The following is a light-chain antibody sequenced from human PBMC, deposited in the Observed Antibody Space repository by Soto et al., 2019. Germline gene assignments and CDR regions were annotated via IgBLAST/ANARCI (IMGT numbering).Light chain of an antibody. J-gene: IGKJ1*01. Sequence: EIVMTQSPATLSVSPGERATLSCRASQSVSSNLAWYQQKPGQAPRLLIYGASTRATGIPARFSGSGSGTEFTLTISSLQSEDCAVYYCQQYTDWSLTFGQGTKVDIK. CDR2: GAS. CDR3: QQYTDWSLT. V-gene: IGKV3-15*01. CDR1: QSVSSN.